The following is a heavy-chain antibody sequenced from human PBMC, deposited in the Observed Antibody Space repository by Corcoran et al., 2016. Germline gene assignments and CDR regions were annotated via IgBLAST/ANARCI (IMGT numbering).Heavy chain of an antibody. Sequence: QVQLQESGPGLVKPSETLSLTCTVSGGSISSYYWSWIRQPPGKGLEWIGYIYYSGSTNYNPSLKSRVTISVDTSKNQFYLKLSAVTAADTAVYYCARERYVFWSGYYRFMLPDAFDIWGQGTMVTVSS. CDR3: ARERYVFWSGYYRFMLPDAFDI. J-gene: IGHJ3*02. V-gene: IGHV4-59*01. D-gene: IGHD3-3*01. CDR1: GGSISSYY. CDR2: IYYSGST.